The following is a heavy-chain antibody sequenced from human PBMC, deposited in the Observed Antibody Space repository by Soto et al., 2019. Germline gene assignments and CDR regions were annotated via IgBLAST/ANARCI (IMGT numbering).Heavy chain of an antibody. CDR3: ARETSYDFWSGPQTMDV. CDR1: GFTFSSYV. Sequence: LRLSCAPSGFTFSSYVMHWVRQAPGKGLEWVAVVHYDGTKKYYADSVRGRFTISRDNSENILYLQMNSLRPDDTAVYFCARETSYDFWSGPQTMDVWGQGTTVTVSS. V-gene: IGHV3-33*01. CDR2: VHYDGTKK. D-gene: IGHD3-3*01. J-gene: IGHJ6*02.